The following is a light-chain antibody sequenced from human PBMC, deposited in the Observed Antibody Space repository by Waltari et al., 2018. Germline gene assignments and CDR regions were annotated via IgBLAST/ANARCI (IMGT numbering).Light chain of an antibody. CDR1: RSVGTN. Sequence: EVVMTQSPATLSVSPGESATLSCTASRSVGTNVVWYQQRPGRPPRPLIYAASIRATDTPARFRGSGSGTEFSLTISSLQSEDFAVYYCQQFNDWPRTFGQGTRVEI. CDR3: QQFNDWPRT. J-gene: IGKJ1*01. CDR2: AAS. V-gene: IGKV3-15*01.